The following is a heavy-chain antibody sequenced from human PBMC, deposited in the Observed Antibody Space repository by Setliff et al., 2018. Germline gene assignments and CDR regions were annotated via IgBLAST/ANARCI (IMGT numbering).Heavy chain of an antibody. D-gene: IGHD3-9*01. CDR2: ISGYTGDT. J-gene: IGHJ4*02. CDR3: ARSSAPSVVLAADFDF. CDR1: GFMFSTYG. V-gene: IGHV1-18*01. Sequence: ASVKVSCKTSGFMFSTYGLSWVRQAPGQAPEWIGCISGYTGDTNYAPKFRDRVTLTVDPSSTTAYMELRSLKSDDTAFYYCARSSAPSVVLAADFDFWGQGTLVTVSS.